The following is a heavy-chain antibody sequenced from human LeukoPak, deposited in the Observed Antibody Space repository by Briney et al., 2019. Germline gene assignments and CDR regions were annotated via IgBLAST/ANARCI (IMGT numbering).Heavy chain of an antibody. CDR3: ARGPRSSDWYSIDY. V-gene: IGHV4-4*07. CDR2: IYSSGNT. Sequence: PSDTLSLTCIVSGGSISSYYWSWMRQPAGKGLEWIGRIYSSGNTNYNPSLKSRVTMSVDTSKNQFSLNLSSVTAADTAVYYCARGPRSSDWYSIDYWGQGTLVTVSS. CDR1: GGSISSYY. J-gene: IGHJ4*02. D-gene: IGHD6-19*01.